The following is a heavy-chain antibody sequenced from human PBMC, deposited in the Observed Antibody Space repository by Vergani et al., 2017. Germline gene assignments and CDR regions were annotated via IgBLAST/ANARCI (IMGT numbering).Heavy chain of an antibody. CDR1: GGSISSYY. D-gene: IGHD6-6*01. CDR2: IYYSGST. Sequence: QVQLQESGPGLVKPSETLSLTCPVSGGSISSYYWSWIRQPPGKGLEWIGYIYYSGSTNYNPSLKSRVTISVDTSKNQFSLKLSSVTAADTAVYYCARAGSSSGFDPWGQGTLVTVSS. V-gene: IGHV4-59*08. J-gene: IGHJ5*02. CDR3: ARAGSSSGFDP.